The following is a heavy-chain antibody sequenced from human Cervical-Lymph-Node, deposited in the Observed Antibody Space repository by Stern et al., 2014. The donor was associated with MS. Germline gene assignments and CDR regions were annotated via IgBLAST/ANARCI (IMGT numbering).Heavy chain of an antibody. V-gene: IGHV3-49*03. J-gene: IGHJ4*02. CDR1: GFTFSDHA. CDR3: TRDLYHYDSTSYPDY. D-gene: IGHD3-22*01. Sequence: VQLVESGGGVLPPGRSLRLSCATSGFTFSDHALGWFRQAPGKGLEWVGFVRSKSYGGTTEYAASVKGRFTISRDDSKSIGYLQMTSLKTEDTAVYYCTRDLYHYDSTSYPDYWGQGTLVTVSS. CDR2: VRSKSYGGTT.